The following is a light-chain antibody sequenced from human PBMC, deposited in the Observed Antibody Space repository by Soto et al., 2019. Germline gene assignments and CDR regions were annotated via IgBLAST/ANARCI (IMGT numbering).Light chain of an antibody. CDR3: QQYNNWPGT. J-gene: IGKJ1*01. V-gene: IGKV3-15*01. Sequence: EIVMTQSPATLSVSPGERATISCRASQSVSSNLAWYQQKPGQAPRLLIYGASTRDTGIPARFSGSGSGTEFTFTISSLQSEDFAVYYCQQYNNWPGTFGQGTKVDIK. CDR1: QSVSSN. CDR2: GAS.